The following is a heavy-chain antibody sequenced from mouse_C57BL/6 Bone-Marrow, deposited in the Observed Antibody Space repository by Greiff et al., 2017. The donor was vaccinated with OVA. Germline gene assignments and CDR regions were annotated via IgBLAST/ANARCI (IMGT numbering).Heavy chain of an antibody. CDR2: IYPRSGNT. CDR3: ARRYSNYVGCAY. Sequence: QVQLQQSGAELARPGASVKLSCKASGYTFTSYGISWVKQRTGQGLEWIGEIYPRSGNTYYNEKFKGKATLTADKSSSTAYMELRSLTSEDSAVYFCARRYSNYVGCAYWGQGTLVTVSA. CDR1: GYTFTSYG. J-gene: IGHJ3*01. D-gene: IGHD2-5*01. V-gene: IGHV1-81*01.